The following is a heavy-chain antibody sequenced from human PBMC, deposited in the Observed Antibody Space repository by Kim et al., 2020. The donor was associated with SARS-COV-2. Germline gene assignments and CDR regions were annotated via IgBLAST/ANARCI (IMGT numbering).Heavy chain of an antibody. CDR3: AKDKTGLTGSNY. V-gene: IGHV3-23*01. J-gene: IGHJ4*02. Sequence: YYADPVKGRFTISRDNYKNTLYLQMNSLGVEDTAVYYCAKDKTGLTGSNYWGQGTLVTVSS. D-gene: IGHD3-9*01.